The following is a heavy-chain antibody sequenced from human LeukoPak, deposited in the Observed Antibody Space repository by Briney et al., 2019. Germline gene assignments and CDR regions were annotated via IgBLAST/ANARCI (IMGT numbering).Heavy chain of an antibody. CDR3: AREGYYYFDY. CDR2: ISASGNTK. J-gene: IGHJ4*02. Sequence: GGSLRLSCAASGFTFSSYEVIWVRQAPGKGLEWVSYISASGNTKYYADSVKGRFTVSRDNAKNSLYLQMNSLRAEDTAVYYCAREGYYYFDYWGEGTLVTVSS. CDR1: GFTFSSYE. D-gene: IGHD1-1*01. V-gene: IGHV3-48*03.